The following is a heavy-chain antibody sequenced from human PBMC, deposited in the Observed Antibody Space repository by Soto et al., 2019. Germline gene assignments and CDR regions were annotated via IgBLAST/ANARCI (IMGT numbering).Heavy chain of an antibody. CDR3: ATDYSSTGYGLVD. D-gene: IGHD2-2*01. V-gene: IGHV3-33*01. Sequence: QAQLVESGGGVVQPGRSLRLSCAASGFTFSSHGMHWVRQAPGKGLEWVAVIWSDGSNEYYADSVKGRFTISRDNSKNSLYLQMSSLKVEDTAVYYCATDYSSTGYGLVDWGQGALVTVSS. CDR2: IWSDGSNE. CDR1: GFTFSSHG. J-gene: IGHJ4*02.